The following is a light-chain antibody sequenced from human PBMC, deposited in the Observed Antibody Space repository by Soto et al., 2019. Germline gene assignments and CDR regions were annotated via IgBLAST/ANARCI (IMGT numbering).Light chain of an antibody. Sequence: SYELTQPPSVSVAPGQTARITCGGNDIGSKTVHWYQQKPCQAPVMVVYDDSPRPSGIPARFSGSNSGNTATRTISRVEAGDDADFYGQVGYSTRDLLYVVRSGTTATVL. CDR2: DDS. CDR3: QVGYSTRDLLYV. V-gene: IGLV3-21*02. J-gene: IGLJ1*01. CDR1: DIGSKT.